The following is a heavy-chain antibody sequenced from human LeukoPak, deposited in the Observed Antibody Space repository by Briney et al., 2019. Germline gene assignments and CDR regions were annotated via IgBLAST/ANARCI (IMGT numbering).Heavy chain of an antibody. CDR3: ARNVRYYYDSRSNRVGYFDY. CDR2: ISSSSSYI. D-gene: IGHD3-22*01. CDR1: GFTFSSYS. J-gene: IGHJ4*02. Sequence: GGSLRLSCAASGFTFSSYSMNWVRQAPGKGLEWVSSISSSSSYIYYADSVKGRFTISRDNAKNSLYLQMNSLSAEDTAVYYCARNVRYYYDSRSNRVGYFDYWGQGTLVTVSS. V-gene: IGHV3-21*01.